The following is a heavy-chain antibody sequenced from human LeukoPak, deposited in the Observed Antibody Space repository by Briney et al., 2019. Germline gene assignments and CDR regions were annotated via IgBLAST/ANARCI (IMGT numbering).Heavy chain of an antibody. CDR1: GGSISSYY. D-gene: IGHD3-10*01. J-gene: IGHJ6*02. V-gene: IGHV4-59*08. CDR2: IYYSGNT. CDR3: ARLRPTYRGSLYYNGMDV. Sequence: SETLSLTCTVSGGSISSYYWSWIRQPPGKGLEWIGDIYYSGNTKYKPSLKSRVTISVDTAKNQFSLKVTSVTAADTAVYYCARLRPTYRGSLYYNGMDVWGRGTSVTVSS.